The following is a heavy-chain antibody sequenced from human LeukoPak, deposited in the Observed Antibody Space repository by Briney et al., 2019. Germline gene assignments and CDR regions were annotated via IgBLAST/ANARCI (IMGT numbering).Heavy chain of an antibody. D-gene: IGHD3-16*02. V-gene: IGHV5-51*01. CDR2: IYPGESDS. CDR1: GYNFTTYW. Sequence: GESLKISCKGSGYNFTTYWIGWVRQMPGKGLEWMGIIYPGESDSRYSPSFQGQVTISADKPISTAYLHLSSLKASDTAMYYCARLTWGSYRFGDYWGQGTLVTVSS. CDR3: ARLTWGSYRFGDY. J-gene: IGHJ4*02.